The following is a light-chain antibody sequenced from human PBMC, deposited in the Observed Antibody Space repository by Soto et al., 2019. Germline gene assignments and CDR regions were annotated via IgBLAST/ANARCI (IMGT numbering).Light chain of an antibody. J-gene: IGKJ1*01. CDR1: QSLLHSNEYNY. Sequence: DIVMTQSPLSLPVTPGEPASISCRSSQSLLHSNEYNYLDWYLQKAGQSPQLLIYLGSNRAPGVPDRFSGRGSGTDFTLKISTVEAEDVGIYYCMQALQTPGTFGQGTKVEIK. CDR3: MQALQTPGT. V-gene: IGKV2-28*01. CDR2: LGS.